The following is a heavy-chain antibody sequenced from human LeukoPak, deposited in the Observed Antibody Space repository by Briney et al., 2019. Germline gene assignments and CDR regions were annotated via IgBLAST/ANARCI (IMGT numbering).Heavy chain of an antibody. Sequence: SETLSLTCTVSGGSISSYYWSWIRQPAGKGLEWIGRIYTSGSTNYNPSLKSRVTMSVDTSKNQFSLKLSSVTAADTAVYYCARAHAPDYYGSGSYFPWFDPWGQGTLVTVSS. V-gene: IGHV4-4*07. CDR1: GGSISSYY. D-gene: IGHD3-10*01. J-gene: IGHJ5*02. CDR2: IYTSGST. CDR3: ARAHAPDYYGSGSYFPWFDP.